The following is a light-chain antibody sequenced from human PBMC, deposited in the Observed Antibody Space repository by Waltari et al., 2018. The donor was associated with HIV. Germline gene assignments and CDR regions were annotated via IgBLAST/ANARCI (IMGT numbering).Light chain of an antibody. Sequence: QSVLTQPPSVSAAPGQKVTISCSGGSSNVGASYVSWYQQLPGAAPKLLIFDDDQGPSGIPDRFSGSKSGTSATLGITGLQTGDEADYYCATWDNRLTTVLFGGGTKLTVL. CDR2: DDD. CDR1: SSNVGASY. CDR3: ATWDNRLTTVL. J-gene: IGLJ2*01. V-gene: IGLV1-51*01.